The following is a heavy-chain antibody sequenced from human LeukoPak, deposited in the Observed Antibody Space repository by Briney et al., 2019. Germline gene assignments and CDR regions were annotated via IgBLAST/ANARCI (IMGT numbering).Heavy chain of an antibody. D-gene: IGHD1-26*01. CDR3: ARDYSGATIEYYFDY. CDR2: IKQDGSEK. Sequence: GGSLRLSCAASGFTFGSHWMSWVRQTPGKGLEWAANIKQDGSEKYYVDSVKGRFTISRDNSKNTLYLQMNSLRAEDTAVYYCARDYSGATIEYYFDYWGQGTLVTVSS. J-gene: IGHJ4*02. CDR1: GFTFGSHW. V-gene: IGHV3-7*01.